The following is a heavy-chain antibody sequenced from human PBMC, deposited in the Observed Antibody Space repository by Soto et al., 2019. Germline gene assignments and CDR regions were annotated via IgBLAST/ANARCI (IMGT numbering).Heavy chain of an antibody. V-gene: IGHV3-15*07. J-gene: IGHJ4*02. CDR2: IKSKTDGGTT. D-gene: IGHD3-22*01. CDR3: FAMIVVVIPQLSVG. CDR1: GFTFSNAW. Sequence: GGSLRLSCAASGFTFSNAWMNWVRQAPGKGLEWVGRIKSKTDGGTTDYAAPVKGRFTISRDDSKNTLYLQMTSLKTEDTAVYYCFAMIVVVIPQLSVGWGQGTLVTVSS.